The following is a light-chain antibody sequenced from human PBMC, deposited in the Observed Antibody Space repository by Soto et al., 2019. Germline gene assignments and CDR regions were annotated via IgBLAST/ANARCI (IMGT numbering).Light chain of an antibody. J-gene: IGKJ1*01. CDR3: QQSYSTLRT. Sequence: DIQMTQSPSSLSASVGDRVTITCRASQRISRYLNWYQHKPWEAPRLLMYGSSSLKSGVTSRFSGSGSGTDFTLTISSLQPEAFAIDYCQQSYSTLRTFGKGTKVDVK. V-gene: IGKV1-39*01. CDR1: QRISRY. CDR2: GSS.